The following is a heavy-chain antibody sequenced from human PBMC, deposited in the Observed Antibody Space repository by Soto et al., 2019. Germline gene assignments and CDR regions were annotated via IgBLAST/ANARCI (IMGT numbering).Heavy chain of an antibody. CDR2: IVVGSGNT. Sequence: SVKVSCKASGFTFTSSAMQWVRQARGQRLEWIGWIVVGSGNTNYAQKFQERVTITRDMSTSTAYMELSSLRSDDTAVYYWAETTETSDLLTVAFDYWGQGTLVTVSS. J-gene: IGHJ4*02. CDR3: AETTETSDLLTVAFDY. D-gene: IGHD3-9*01. V-gene: IGHV1-58*02. CDR1: GFTFTSSA.